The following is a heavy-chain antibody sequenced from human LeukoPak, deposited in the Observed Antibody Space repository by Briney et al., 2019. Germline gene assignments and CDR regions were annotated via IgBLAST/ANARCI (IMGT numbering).Heavy chain of an antibody. D-gene: IGHD3-22*01. CDR3: ARRGYYDSSGYPEIAPFDY. V-gene: IGHV4-39*01. Sequence: SETLSLTCTVSGGSISSSSYYWGWIRQPPGKGLEWIGSIYYSGSTYYNPSLKSRVTISVDTSKNQFSLKLSSVTAADTAVYYCARRGYYDSSGYPEIAPFDYWGQGTLVTVSS. CDR2: IYYSGST. CDR1: GGSISSSSYY. J-gene: IGHJ4*02.